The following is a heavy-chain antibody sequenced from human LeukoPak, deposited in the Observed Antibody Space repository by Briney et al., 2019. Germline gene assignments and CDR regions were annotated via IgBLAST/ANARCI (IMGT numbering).Heavy chain of an antibody. Sequence: GGSLRLSCAASGFTFSSYAMSWVRQAPGKGLEWVSVIYSGGSTYYPDSVKGRFTISRDNSKNTLYLQMNSLGAEDTAVYYCARDESYYGMAVGAKGPTVTVPS. CDR2: IYSGGST. CDR3: ARDESYYGMAV. V-gene: IGHV3-66*01. J-gene: IGHJ6*04. CDR1: GFTFSSYA.